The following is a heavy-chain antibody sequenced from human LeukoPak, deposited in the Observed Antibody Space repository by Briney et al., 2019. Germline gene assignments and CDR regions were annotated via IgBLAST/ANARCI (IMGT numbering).Heavy chain of an antibody. CDR2: INPSGGST. J-gene: IGHJ6*03. CDR3: ARGSRIAAAGRSWYYYYYYMDV. V-gene: IGHV1-46*01. Sequence: ASVKVSCKASGYTFTSYYMHWVRQAPGQGLEWMGIINPSGGSTSYAQKFQGRVTMTRDTSTSTVYMELSSLRSEDTAVYYCARGSRIAAAGRSWYYYYYYMDVWGKGTTVTVSS. CDR1: GYTFTSYY. D-gene: IGHD6-13*01.